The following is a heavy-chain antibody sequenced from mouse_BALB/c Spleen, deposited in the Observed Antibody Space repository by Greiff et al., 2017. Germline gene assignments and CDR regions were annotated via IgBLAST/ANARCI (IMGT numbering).Heavy chain of an antibody. J-gene: IGHJ4*01. CDR1: GYTFTEYT. CDR3: ARNGKVYGYDGYYDMDY. V-gene: IGHV1-62-2*01. Sequence: VQLQESGAELVKPGASVKLSCQASGYTFTEYTIHWVKQRSGQGLEWIGWFYPGSGSIKYNEKFKDKATLTADKSSSTVYMELSRLTSEDSAVYFCARNGKVYGYDGYYDMDYWGQGTSVTVSS. D-gene: IGHD2-2*01. CDR2: FYPGSGSI.